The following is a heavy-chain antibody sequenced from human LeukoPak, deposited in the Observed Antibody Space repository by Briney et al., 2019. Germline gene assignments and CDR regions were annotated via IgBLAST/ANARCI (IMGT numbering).Heavy chain of an antibody. CDR3: ARWAVAATSSDY. V-gene: IGHV4-39*07. CDR1: GASISSSSYY. Sequence: SETLSLTCNVSGASISSSSYYWGWIRQPPGKGLEWIGSIYYSGSTYYNPSLKSRVTISVDTSKNQFSLKLSSVTAADTAVYYCARWAVAATSSDYWGQGTLVTVSS. D-gene: IGHD2-15*01. CDR2: IYYSGST. J-gene: IGHJ4*02.